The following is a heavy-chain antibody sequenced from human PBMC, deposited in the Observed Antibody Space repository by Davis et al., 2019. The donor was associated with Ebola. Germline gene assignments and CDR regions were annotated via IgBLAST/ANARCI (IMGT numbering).Heavy chain of an antibody. CDR2: ISSSSSYI. D-gene: IGHD6-19*01. J-gene: IGHJ4*02. Sequence: GESLKISCAASGFTFSSYSMNWVRQAPGKGLEWVSSISSSSSYIYYADSVKGRFTISRDNAKNSLYLQMNSLRAEDTAVYYCARDRPWLDNFDYWGQGTLVTVSS. CDR1: GFTFSSYS. CDR3: ARDRPWLDNFDY. V-gene: IGHV3-21*01.